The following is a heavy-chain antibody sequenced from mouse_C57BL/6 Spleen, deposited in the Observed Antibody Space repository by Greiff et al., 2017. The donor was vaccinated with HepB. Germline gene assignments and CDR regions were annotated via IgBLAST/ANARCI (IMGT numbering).Heavy chain of an antibody. J-gene: IGHJ4*01. CDR1: GFNIKDYY. D-gene: IGHD1-1*01. V-gene: IGHV1-81*01. CDR2: IYPRSGNT. CDR3: ARWGTTVVGAMDY. Sequence: QVQLQQSGAELVKPGASVKLSCTASGFNIKDYYMHWVKQRTGQGLEWIGEIYPRSGNTYYNEKFKGKATLTADKSSSTAYMELRSLTSEDSAVYFCARWGTTVVGAMDYWGQGTSVTVSS.